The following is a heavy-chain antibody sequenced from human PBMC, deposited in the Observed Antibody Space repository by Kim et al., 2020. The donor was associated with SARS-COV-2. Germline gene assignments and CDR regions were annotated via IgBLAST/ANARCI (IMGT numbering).Heavy chain of an antibody. Sequence: SETLSLTCTVSGGSISSYYWSWIRQPPGKGLEWIGYIYYSGSTTSNPSLKSRATISVDTSKNQFSLKRSSVTAADTPAYYCARHRADIVVEPAAIDYWG. CDR2: IYYSGST. CDR3: ARHRADIVVEPAAIDY. V-gene: IGHV4-59*08. J-gene: IGHJ4*01. D-gene: IGHD2-2*01. CDR1: GGSISSYY.